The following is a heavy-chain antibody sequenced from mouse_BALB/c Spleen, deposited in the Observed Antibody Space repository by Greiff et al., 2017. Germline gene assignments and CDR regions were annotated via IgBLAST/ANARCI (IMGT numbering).Heavy chain of an antibody. CDR2: INPNNGGT. D-gene: IGHD2-2*01. CDR3: ARGAIYGYGPTWFAY. J-gene: IGHJ2*01. CDR1: GYTFTDYN. Sequence: EVKLQQSGPELVKPGASVKIPCKASGYTFTDYNMDWVKQSHGKSLEWIGDINPNNGGTIYNQKFKGKATLTVDKSSSTAYMELRSLTSEDTAVYYCARGAIYGYGPTWFAYWGQGTTLTVSS. V-gene: IGHV1-18*01.